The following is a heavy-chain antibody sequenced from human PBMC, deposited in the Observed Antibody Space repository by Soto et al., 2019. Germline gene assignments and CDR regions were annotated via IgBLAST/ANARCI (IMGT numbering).Heavy chain of an antibody. CDR3: AKDRSVVGATPWFDY. V-gene: IGHV3-30*18. Sequence: QVQLVESGGGVVQPGRSLRLSCAASGFTFSSYGMHWVRQAPGKGLEWVAVISYDGSNKYYADSVKGRFTISRDNSKNTPYLQMNSLRAEDTAVYYCAKDRSVVGATPWFDYWGQGTLVTVSS. CDR2: ISYDGSNK. CDR1: GFTFSSYG. J-gene: IGHJ4*02. D-gene: IGHD1-26*01.